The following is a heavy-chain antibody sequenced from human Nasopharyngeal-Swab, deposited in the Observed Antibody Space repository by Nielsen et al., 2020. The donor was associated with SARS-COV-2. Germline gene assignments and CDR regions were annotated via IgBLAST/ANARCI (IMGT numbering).Heavy chain of an antibody. V-gene: IGHV3-11*01. D-gene: IGHD1-26*01. Sequence: GGSLRLSCAASGFTFSDYYMSWIRQAPGKGLEWVSYISSSGSTIYYADSVKGRFTISRDNAKNSLYLQMNSLRAEDTAVYHCARFYVRSGRYSGSDPEDYWGQGTLVTVSS. CDR1: GFTFSDYY. J-gene: IGHJ4*02. CDR3: ARFYVRSGRYSGSDPEDY. CDR2: ISSSGSTI.